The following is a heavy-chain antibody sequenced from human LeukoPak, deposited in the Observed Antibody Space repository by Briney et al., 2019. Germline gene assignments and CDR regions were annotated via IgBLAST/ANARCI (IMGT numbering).Heavy chain of an antibody. CDR3: ARDLTGKRSFQVRVYYYYGMDV. CDR2: ISYDGSNK. V-gene: IGHV3-30*03. CDR1: GFTFSSYG. D-gene: IGHD1-1*01. Sequence: QTGGSLRLSCAASGFTFSSYGMHWVRQAPGKGLEWVAVISYDGSNKYYADSVKGRFTISRDNSKNTLYLQMNSLRAEDTAVYYCARDLTGKRSFQVRVYYYYGMDVWGQGTTVTVSS. J-gene: IGHJ6*02.